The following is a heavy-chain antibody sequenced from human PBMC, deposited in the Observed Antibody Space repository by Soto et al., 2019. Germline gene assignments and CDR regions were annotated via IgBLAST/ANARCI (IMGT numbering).Heavy chain of an antibody. Sequence: QVQLVESGGGVVQPGRSLRLSCAASGFTFSSYAMHWVRQAPGKGLEWVAVISYDGSNKYYADSVKGRFTISRDNSKNTLHLQMNSLRAEDTAVYYCVRGGLDYGDYDPNYYYGMDVWGQGTTVTVSS. CDR1: GFTFSSYA. D-gene: IGHD4-17*01. CDR2: ISYDGSNK. J-gene: IGHJ6*02. V-gene: IGHV3-30-3*01. CDR3: VRGGLDYGDYDPNYYYGMDV.